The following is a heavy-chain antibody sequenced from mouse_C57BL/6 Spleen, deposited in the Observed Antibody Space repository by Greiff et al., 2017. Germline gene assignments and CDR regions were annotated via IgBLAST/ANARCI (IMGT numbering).Heavy chain of an antibody. D-gene: IGHD1-1*01. V-gene: IGHV2-2*01. CDR1: GFSLTSSG. CDR2: IWSGGST. J-gene: IGHJ2*01. CDR3: ARNGVITTDY. Sequence: QVHVKQSGPGLVQPSQSLSITCTVSGFSLTSSGVHWVRQSPGKGLEWLGVIWSGGSTDYNAAFISRLSISKDNSTCQVFFRMNSLQADDTAIYYCARNGVITTDYWGQGTTLTVSS.